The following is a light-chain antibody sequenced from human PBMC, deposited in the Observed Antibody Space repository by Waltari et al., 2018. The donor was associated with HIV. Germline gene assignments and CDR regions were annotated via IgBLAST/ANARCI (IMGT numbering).Light chain of an antibody. CDR1: QSINNW. J-gene: IGKJ1*01. Sequence: DIQMTQSPSTLSASLGDRVTITCRASQSINNWVAWYQQKPGKAPKLLIYEASSLESGVPSRFSGSGSETEFTLTINSLHPDDFATYYCQQYSSGTFGQGTKVEMK. V-gene: IGKV1-5*03. CDR2: EAS. CDR3: QQYSSGT.